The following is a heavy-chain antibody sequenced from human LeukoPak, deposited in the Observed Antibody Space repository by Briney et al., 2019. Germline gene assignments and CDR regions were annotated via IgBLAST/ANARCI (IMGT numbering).Heavy chain of an antibody. J-gene: IGHJ4*02. V-gene: IGHV3-7*01. CDR2: IKEDGSQT. CDR1: GFTFSRSW. Sequence: PGGSLRLSCTASGFTFSRSWMDWVRQAPGKGLEWVANIKEDGSQTYYMDSVRGRFTISRDNAKNSLYLQMNGLRDEDTAVYYCARDQGWLQFDYWGQGALATVSA. CDR3: ARDQGWLQFDY. D-gene: IGHD5-24*01.